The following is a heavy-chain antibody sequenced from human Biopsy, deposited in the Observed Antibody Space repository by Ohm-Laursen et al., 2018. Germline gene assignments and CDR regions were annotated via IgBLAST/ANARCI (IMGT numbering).Heavy chain of an antibody. D-gene: IGHD3-16*02. CDR2: IYDNGDT. V-gene: IGHV4-31*01. J-gene: IGHJ4*02. Sequence: TLSLTCSVSGGSINSGGHFWGWVRQSPGKGLEWIGYIYDNGDTYYNPSLISLVSISADTSKNQVSLRLNSVTAADTAVYYCTGVRTFGGVIGGYYFDSWGQGILVTVSS. CDR3: TGVRTFGGVIGGYYFDS. CDR1: GGSINSGGHF.